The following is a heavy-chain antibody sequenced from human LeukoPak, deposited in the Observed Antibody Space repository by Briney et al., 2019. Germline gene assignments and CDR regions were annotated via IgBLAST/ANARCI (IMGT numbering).Heavy chain of an antibody. CDR3: VRDDDRSDNGLDY. CDR2: ISYDGSNK. J-gene: IGHJ4*02. CDR1: GFTFSSYG. D-gene: IGHD3-22*01. V-gene: IGHV3-30*03. Sequence: GGSLRLSCAASGFTFSSYGMHWVRQAPGKGLEWVAVISYDGSNKYYADSVKGRFTISRDNSKNTLYLQMNSLRAEDTALYYCVRDDDRSDNGLDYWDQGTLVTVSS.